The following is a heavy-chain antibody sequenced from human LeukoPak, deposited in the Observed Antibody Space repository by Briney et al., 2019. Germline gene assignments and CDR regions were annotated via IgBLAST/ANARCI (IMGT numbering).Heavy chain of an antibody. J-gene: IGHJ4*02. Sequence: PSETLSLTCTVSGGSISSGGYYWSWIRQHPGKGLEWIGYIYYSGSTYYNPSLKSRVTISVDKSKNQFSLKLSSVTAADTAVYYCARVPSAYYFDYWGQGTLVTVSS. V-gene: IGHV4-31*03. CDR2: IYYSGST. D-gene: IGHD6-25*01. CDR1: GGSISSGGYY. CDR3: ARVPSAYYFDY.